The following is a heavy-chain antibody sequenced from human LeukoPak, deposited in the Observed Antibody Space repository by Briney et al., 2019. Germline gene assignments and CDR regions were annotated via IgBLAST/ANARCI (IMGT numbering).Heavy chain of an antibody. CDR1: GFTFSSYA. Sequence: PGGSLRLSCAASGFTFSSYAMSWVRQAPGTGLEWVSAISGSGGSTYYADSVKGRFTISRDNSKNTLYLQMNSLRAEDTAVYYCAKGHSGYDYFDYWGQGTLVTVSS. CDR2: ISGSGGST. V-gene: IGHV3-23*01. CDR3: AKGHSGYDYFDY. J-gene: IGHJ4*02. D-gene: IGHD5-12*01.